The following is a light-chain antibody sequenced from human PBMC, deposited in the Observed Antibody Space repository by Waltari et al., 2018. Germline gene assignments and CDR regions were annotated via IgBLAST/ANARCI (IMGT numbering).Light chain of an antibody. CDR2: DVS. CDR3: SSYAGSNNV. J-gene: IGLJ1*01. V-gene: IGLV2-8*01. CDR1: SSDVGAYNF. Sequence: QSALTQPPSASGSPGQSVTISCTGTSSDVGAYNFVSWYQQHPGKAPKLMIYDVSKRPSGVPDRFSGSQSGNTASLTVSGLQAGDEADYYCSSYAGSNNVFGTGTKVTVL.